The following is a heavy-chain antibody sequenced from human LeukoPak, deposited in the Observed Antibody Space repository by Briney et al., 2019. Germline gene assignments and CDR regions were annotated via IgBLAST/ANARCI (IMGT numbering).Heavy chain of an antibody. CDR1: GGSISSNSYY. CDR3: ARLGWEQTPFDY. V-gene: IGHV4-39*01. CDR2: IYYSGRT. Sequence: SETLSLTCTVSGGSISSNSYYWGWSRQPPGKGLEWIGSIYYSGRTNYNPSLKSQVTISVDTSKNQFSLRLSSVTAADTAVYYCARLGWEQTPFDYWGQGTLVTVSS. D-gene: IGHD1-26*01. J-gene: IGHJ4*02.